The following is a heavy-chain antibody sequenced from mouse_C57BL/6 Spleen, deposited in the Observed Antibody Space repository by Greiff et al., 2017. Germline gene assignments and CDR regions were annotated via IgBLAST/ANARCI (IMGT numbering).Heavy chain of an antibody. Sequence: VQLQQSGPELVKPGASVKISCKASGYAFSSSWMNWVKQRPGKGLEWIGRIYPGDGDTNYNGKFKGKATLTADKSSSTAYMQLSSLTSEDSAVYFCARNPVRGAMDYWGQGTSVTVSS. V-gene: IGHV1-82*01. CDR2: IYPGDGDT. CDR3: ARNPVRGAMDY. CDR1: GYAFSSSW. J-gene: IGHJ4*01.